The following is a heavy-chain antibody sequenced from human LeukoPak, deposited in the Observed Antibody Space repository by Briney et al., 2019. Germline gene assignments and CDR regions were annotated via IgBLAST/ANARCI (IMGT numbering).Heavy chain of an antibody. D-gene: IGHD3-16*02. CDR2: IYSGGST. CDR3: ARGLYGDYADY. J-gene: IGHJ4*02. Sequence: GGSLRLSCAASGFTVSSNYVSWVRQAPGKGLEWVSVIYSGGSTYYADSVKGRFTISRDNSKNTLYLQMNSLRAEDTAVYYCARGLYGDYADYWGQGTLVTVSS. CDR1: GFTVSSNY. V-gene: IGHV3-53*01.